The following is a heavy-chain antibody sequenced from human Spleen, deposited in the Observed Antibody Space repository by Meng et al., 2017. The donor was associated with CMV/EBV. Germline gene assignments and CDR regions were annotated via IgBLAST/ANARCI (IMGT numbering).Heavy chain of an antibody. CDR2: TYYRSKWYN. V-gene: IGHV6-1*01. CDR1: GDIVSSNSAA. CDR3: ARDLFDSSGYPTGAFDI. D-gene: IGHD3-22*01. J-gene: IGHJ3*02. Sequence: SETLSLTCAISGDIVSSNSAAWNWIRQSPSIGLEWLGRTYYRSKWYNDYAVSVKSRITINPDTSKNQFSLQLNSVTPEDTAVYYCARDLFDSSGYPTGAFDIWGQGTMVTVSS.